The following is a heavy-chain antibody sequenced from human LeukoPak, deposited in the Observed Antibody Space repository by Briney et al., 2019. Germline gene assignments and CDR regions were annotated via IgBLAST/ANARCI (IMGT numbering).Heavy chain of an antibody. D-gene: IGHD5-18*01. V-gene: IGHV4-31*03. CDR3: ARGPTTWIQLWSPGFDY. CDR2: IYYSGST. CDR1: GGSISSGGYY. Sequence: SETLSLTCTVSGGSISSGGYYWSWIRQHPGKGLEWIGYIYYSGSTYYNPSLKSRVTISVDTSKNQFSLKLSSVTAADTAVYYCARGPTTWIQLWSPGFDYWGQGTLVTVSS. J-gene: IGHJ4*02.